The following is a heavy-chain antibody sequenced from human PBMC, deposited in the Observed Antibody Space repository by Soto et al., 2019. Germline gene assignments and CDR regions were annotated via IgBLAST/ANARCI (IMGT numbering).Heavy chain of an antibody. J-gene: IGHJ4*02. D-gene: IGHD2-21*02. CDR1: GGSISSYY. V-gene: IGHV4-59*08. Sequence: QVQLQESGPGLVKPSETLSLTCTVSGGSISSYYWSWIRQPPGKGLEWIGYIYYSGSTNYNPSLKRRVTISVDTSKNQFSLKLSSVTAADTAVYYCARACGGDCYPREWGFDYWGQGTLVTVSS. CDR2: IYYSGST. CDR3: ARACGGDCYPREWGFDY.